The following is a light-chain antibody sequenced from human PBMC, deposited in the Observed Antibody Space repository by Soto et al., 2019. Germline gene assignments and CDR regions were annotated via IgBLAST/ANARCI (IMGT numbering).Light chain of an antibody. J-gene: IGLJ2*01. V-gene: IGLV2-14*01. Sequence: QSALTQPASVSGSPGQSITISCTGTSSDVGNYKFVSWYQQHPGKVPKLLIYEVSNRPSGISNRFSGSKSGNTASLTISGLQAEDEADYSCSAYTITNTVVFGGWTKLTVL. CDR2: EVS. CDR1: SSDVGNYKF. CDR3: SAYTITNTVV.